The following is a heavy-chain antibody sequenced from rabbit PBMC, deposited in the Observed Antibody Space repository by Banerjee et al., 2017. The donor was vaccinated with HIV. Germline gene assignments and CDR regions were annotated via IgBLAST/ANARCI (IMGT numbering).Heavy chain of an antibody. D-gene: IGHD8-1*01. CDR1: GFSLSSYYM. CDR2: IDTGSGSI. J-gene: IGHJ4*01. CDR3: ARDVAGGSYLAFNL. Sequence: QEQLKETGGGLVQPGGSLTLSCKASGFSLSSYYMSWVRQAPGKGLEWIACIDTGSGSIYYASWAKGRFTISKPSSTTVTLQMTSLTAADTATYFCARDVAGGSYLAFNLWGPGTLVTVS. V-gene: IGHV1S45*01.